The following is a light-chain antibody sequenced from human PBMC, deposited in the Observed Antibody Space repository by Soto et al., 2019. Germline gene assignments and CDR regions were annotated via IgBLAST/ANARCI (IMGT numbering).Light chain of an antibody. CDR1: QSVSSN. V-gene: IGKV3-15*01. CDR3: QQYGSPQT. Sequence: IGMTQSPATLSVSRGRRATVSFRASQSVSSNLAWYQQKPGQAPRLLIYGAFTRATGIPARFSGSGSGTDFTLTITRLEPEDFAVYYCQQYGSPQTFGQGTKVDIK. CDR2: GAF. J-gene: IGKJ1*01.